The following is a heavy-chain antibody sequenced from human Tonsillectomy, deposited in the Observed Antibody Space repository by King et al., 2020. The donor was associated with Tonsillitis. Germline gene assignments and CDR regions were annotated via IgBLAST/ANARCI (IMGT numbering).Heavy chain of an antibody. CDR3: ARHGSGDSAYSYYAMDV. CDR2: IDPSDSYT. J-gene: IGHJ6*02. Sequence: VQLVESGAEVKKPGESLRISCKGSVYSFTGYWISWVRQMPGQGLEWMGRIDPSDSYTNYGPSFQGHVTISTDKSISTAYLQWSSLKASDTAMYYCARHGSGDSAYSYYAMDVWGQGTTVTVSS. CDR1: VYSFTGYW. D-gene: IGHD2-15*01. V-gene: IGHV5-10-1*03.